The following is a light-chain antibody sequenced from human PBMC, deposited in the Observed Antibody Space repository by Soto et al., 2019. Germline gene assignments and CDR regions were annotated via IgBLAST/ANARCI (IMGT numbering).Light chain of an antibody. Sequence: SYELTLPPSVSVAPGQTARITCGGNKIGSKSVHWYQQKPGQAPVLVVYDDSDRPSGIPERFSGSNSGNTATLTISSVEAGDEADYYCQVWDSSSDHWVFGGGTKLTVL. CDR2: DDS. V-gene: IGLV3-21*02. J-gene: IGLJ3*02. CDR3: QVWDSSSDHWV. CDR1: KIGSKS.